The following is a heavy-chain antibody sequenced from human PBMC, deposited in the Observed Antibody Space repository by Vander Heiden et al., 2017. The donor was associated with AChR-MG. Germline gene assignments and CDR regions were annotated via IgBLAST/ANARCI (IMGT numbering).Heavy chain of an antibody. CDR2: IYPGDSDT. V-gene: IGHV5-51*01. J-gene: IGHJ4*02. Sequence: EVQLVQSGAEVKKPGESMKISCKGSGYSFTNSWIGWVRQMPGKGLEWMGIIYPGDSDTTYSPSFQGQVTISADKSISTAYLQWRSLKASDTAMYYCARRGRFCSSTSCWDYWGQGTLVTVSS. D-gene: IGHD2-2*01. CDR3: ARRGRFCSSTSCWDY. CDR1: GYSFTNSW.